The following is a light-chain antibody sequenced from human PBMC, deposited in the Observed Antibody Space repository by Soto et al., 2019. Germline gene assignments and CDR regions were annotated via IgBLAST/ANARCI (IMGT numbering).Light chain of an antibody. CDR1: SVDLNY. Sequence: QSVLTQPPSASGSRGQSVTISCTGTSVDLNYVSWFQQHPGKAPKLIIWEVTKRPSGVPDRFSGSKYGNTASLTVSGLQDDGGADYYCSSYAGRDIWVLGGGTKLTVL. V-gene: IGLV2-8*01. CDR2: EVT. CDR3: SSYAGRDIWV. J-gene: IGLJ3*02.